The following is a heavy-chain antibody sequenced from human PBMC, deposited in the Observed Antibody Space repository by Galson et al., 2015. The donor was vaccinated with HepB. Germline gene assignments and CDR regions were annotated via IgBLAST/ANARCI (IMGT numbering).Heavy chain of an antibody. V-gene: IGHV1-24*01. CDR2: FDPEDGET. CDR1: GYTLTELS. Sequence: SVKVSCKVSGYTLTELSMHWVRQAPGKGLEWMGGFDPEDGETIYAQKFQGRVTMTEDTSTDTAYMELSSLRSEDTAVYYCATGKSYYGSIKDWGQGTLFTVSS. D-gene: IGHD3-10*01. CDR3: ATGKSYYGSIKD. J-gene: IGHJ4*02.